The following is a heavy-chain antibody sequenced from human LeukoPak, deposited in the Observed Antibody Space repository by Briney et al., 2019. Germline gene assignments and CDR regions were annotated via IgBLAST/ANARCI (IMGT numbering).Heavy chain of an antibody. CDR1: GFTFSSYA. D-gene: IGHD3-22*01. V-gene: IGHV3-7*03. CDR3: ARATYDSSGYYSPH. Sequence: PGGSLRLSCAASGFTFSSYAMSWVRQAPGKGLEWVANIKQDGSEKYYVDSVKGRFTISRDDAKNSLYLQMNSLRSEDTAVYYCARATYDSSGYYSPHWGQGTLVTVSS. CDR2: IKQDGSEK. J-gene: IGHJ4*02.